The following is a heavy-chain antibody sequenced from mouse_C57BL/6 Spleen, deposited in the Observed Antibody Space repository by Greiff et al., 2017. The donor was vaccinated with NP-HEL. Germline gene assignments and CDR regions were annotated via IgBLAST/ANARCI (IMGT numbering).Heavy chain of an antibody. Sequence: QVQLQQPGAELVMPGASVKLSCKASGYTFTSYWMHWVKQRPGQGLEWIGEIDPSDSYTNYNQKFKGKSTLTVDKSSSTAYMQLSSLTSEDSAVYYCARSSYDGYSWGAYWGQGTLVTVSA. CDR3: ARSSYDGYSWGAY. V-gene: IGHV1-69*01. J-gene: IGHJ3*01. D-gene: IGHD2-3*01. CDR1: GYTFTSYW. CDR2: IDPSDSYT.